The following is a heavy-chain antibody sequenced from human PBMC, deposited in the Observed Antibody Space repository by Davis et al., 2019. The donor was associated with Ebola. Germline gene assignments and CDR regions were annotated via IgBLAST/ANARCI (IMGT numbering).Heavy chain of an antibody. CDR2: ISGDSLYT. CDR3: AKVKYYSTWRGGIDY. J-gene: IGHJ4*02. CDR1: GFTFPDYY. D-gene: IGHD3-10*01. Sequence: GESLKISCAASGFTFPDYYMGWIRQAPGKGLEWVSYISGDSLYTNYADSVKGRFTISRDNSNNTLYLQMNSLRSEDTALYYCAKVKYYSTWRGGIDYWGQGTLVTVSS. V-gene: IGHV3-11*05.